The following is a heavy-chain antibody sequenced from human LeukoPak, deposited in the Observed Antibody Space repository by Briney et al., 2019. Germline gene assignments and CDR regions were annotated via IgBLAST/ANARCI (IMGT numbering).Heavy chain of an antibody. V-gene: IGHV3-48*01. CDR3: ARDAPRIMITFGGVIDLPPIDH. Sequence: GGSLRLSCAASGFTFSSYSMNWVRQAPGKGLEWVSYISSSSSTIYYADSVKGRFTISRDNAKNSLYLQMNSLRAEDTAVYYCARDAPRIMITFGGVIDLPPIDHWGQGTLVTVSS. CDR2: ISSSSSTI. CDR1: GFTFSSYS. D-gene: IGHD3-16*02. J-gene: IGHJ4*02.